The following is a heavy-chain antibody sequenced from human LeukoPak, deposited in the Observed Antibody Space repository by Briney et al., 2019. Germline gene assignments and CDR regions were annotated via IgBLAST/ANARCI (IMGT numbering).Heavy chain of an antibody. CDR3: ARDGIAAAGNYYYYGMDV. Sequence: GGSLRLSCAASGFTFSSYAMSWVRQAPGKGLEWVSAISGSGGSTYYADSVKGRFTISRDNSKNTLYLRMNSLRAEDTAVYYCARDGIAAAGNYYYYGMDVWGQGTTVTVSS. CDR2: ISGSGGST. V-gene: IGHV3-23*01. J-gene: IGHJ6*02. D-gene: IGHD6-13*01. CDR1: GFTFSSYA.